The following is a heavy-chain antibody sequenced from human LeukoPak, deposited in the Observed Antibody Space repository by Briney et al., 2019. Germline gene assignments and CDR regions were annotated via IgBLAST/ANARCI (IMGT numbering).Heavy chain of an antibody. CDR3: AKDPLWLQLPDY. V-gene: IGHV3-23*01. Sequence: GGSLRLSCAASGFSFNSYAMSWVRQAPGKGLEWVSAVSGRGERTYYADFVQGRFSISRDNSKDTVYLQMNSLGAEDTAVYYCAKDPLWLQLPDYWGQGSLVTVSS. CDR1: GFSFNSYA. CDR2: VSGRGERT. D-gene: IGHD5-12*01. J-gene: IGHJ4*02.